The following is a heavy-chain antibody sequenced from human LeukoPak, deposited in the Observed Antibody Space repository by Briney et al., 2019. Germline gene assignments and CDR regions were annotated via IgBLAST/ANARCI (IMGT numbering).Heavy chain of an antibody. J-gene: IGHJ6*02. V-gene: IGHV4-59*12. CDR2: IYYSGST. CDR1: GGSISSYY. CDR3: AGHRDYYGMDV. Sequence: PSETLSLTCTVSGGSISSYYWSWIRQPPGKGLEWIGYIYYSGSTNYNPSLKSRVTISVDTSKNQFSLKLSSVTAAHTAVYSFAGHRDYYGMDVWGQGTTVTVSS. D-gene: IGHD3-10*01.